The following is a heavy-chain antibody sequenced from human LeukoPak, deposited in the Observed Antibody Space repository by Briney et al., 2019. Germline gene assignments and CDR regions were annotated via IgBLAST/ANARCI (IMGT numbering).Heavy chain of an antibody. CDR2: IYYSGST. Sequence: SETLSLTCTVSGGSISSYYWSWIRQPPGKGLEWIGYIYYSGSTNYNPSLKSRVTISVDTSKNQFSLKLSSVTAADTAVYYCARGAYDFWSGPMGYYNYGMDVWGQGTTVTVSS. CDR3: ARGAYDFWSGPMGYYNYGMDV. CDR1: GGSISSYY. D-gene: IGHD3-3*01. J-gene: IGHJ6*02. V-gene: IGHV4-59*01.